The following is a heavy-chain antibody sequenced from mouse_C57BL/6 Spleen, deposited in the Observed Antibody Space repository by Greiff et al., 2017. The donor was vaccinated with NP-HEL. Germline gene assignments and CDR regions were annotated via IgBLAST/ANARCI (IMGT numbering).Heavy chain of an antibody. CDR3: ASEDYGSSPFAY. CDR2: IYPRSGNT. D-gene: IGHD1-1*01. J-gene: IGHJ3*01. V-gene: IGHV1-81*01. CDR1: GYTFTSYG. Sequence: QVQLQQSGAELARPGASVKLSCKASGYTFTSYGISWVKQRTGQGLEWIGEIYPRSGNTYYNEKFKGKATPTADKSSSTAYMELRSLTSEDSAVYFCASEDYGSSPFAYWGQGTLVTVSA.